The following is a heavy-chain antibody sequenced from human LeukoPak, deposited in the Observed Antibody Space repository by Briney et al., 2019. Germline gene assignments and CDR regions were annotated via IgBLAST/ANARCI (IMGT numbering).Heavy chain of an antibody. Sequence: PSETLSPTCAVYGGSFSGYYWSWIRQPPGKGLEWIGEIDHSGSTNYNPSLKSRVTISVDTSKNQFSLKLSSVTAADTAVYYCAGNIAARLDYWGQGTLVTVSS. V-gene: IGHV4-34*01. J-gene: IGHJ4*02. D-gene: IGHD6-6*01. CDR2: IDHSGST. CDR3: AGNIAARLDY. CDR1: GGSFSGYY.